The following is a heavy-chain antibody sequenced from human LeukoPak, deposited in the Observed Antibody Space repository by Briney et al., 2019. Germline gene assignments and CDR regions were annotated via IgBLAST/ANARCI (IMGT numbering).Heavy chain of an antibody. J-gene: IGHJ3*02. V-gene: IGHV3-74*01. CDR3: TRPQHGDLYAFDI. D-gene: IGHD3-16*01. CDR1: GFTFPIYW. CDR2: VNGDGSTT. Sequence: GGSLRLSCAASGFTFPIYWMHWVGQAPGKGLVWVSRVNGDGSTTTYADSVKGRFTISRDNAKNTVYLQMDSLRAEDTAVYYCTRPQHGDLYAFDIWGQGTMVTVSS.